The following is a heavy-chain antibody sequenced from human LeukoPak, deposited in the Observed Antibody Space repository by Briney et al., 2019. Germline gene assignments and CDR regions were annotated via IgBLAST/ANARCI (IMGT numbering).Heavy chain of an antibody. Sequence: PSETLSLTCTVSGGSVSNGRFYWSWIWQPPGKGLVWFGYIYYSGSTKYSPSLKSRVTMLVDTSKNQFALKLTSVTAADTAVYYCARVDDGMCSGGSCYFDYWGQGTLVTVSS. J-gene: IGHJ4*02. V-gene: IGHV4-61*01. D-gene: IGHD2-15*01. CDR3: ARVDDGMCSGGSCYFDY. CDR2: IYYSGST. CDR1: GGSVSNGRFY.